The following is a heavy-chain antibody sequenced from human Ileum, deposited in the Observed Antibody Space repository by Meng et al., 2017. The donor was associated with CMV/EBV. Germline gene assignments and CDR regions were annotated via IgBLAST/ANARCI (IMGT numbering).Heavy chain of an antibody. V-gene: IGHV1-18*01. CDR2: ISPYKGNT. D-gene: IGHD2-2*01. CDR3: ARGYCRSNGCYLVSQFFDY. J-gene: IGHJ4*02. CDR1: FTTYG. Sequence: FTTYGISWVRQAPGQGPEWMGWISPYKGNTKYAQKIQGRVTMTTDTSTSTVYMELRSLRSDDTAVYYCARGYCRSNGCYLVSQFFDYWGQGTLVTVSS.